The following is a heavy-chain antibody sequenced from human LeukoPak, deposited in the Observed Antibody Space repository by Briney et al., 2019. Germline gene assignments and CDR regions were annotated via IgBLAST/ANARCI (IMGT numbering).Heavy chain of an antibody. V-gene: IGHV4-59*01. Sequence: SETLSLTCTVSDDSITMYYWTWIRQPPGKGLEGMGYVDHTGSTKFNPSLNVRVSISRDTSNNFFSLRLRSVTAADTAVYFCARGRVSSSTWYSTYYYFFYMDFWGKGTTVTVSS. CDR3: ARGRVSSSTWYSTYYYFFYMDF. J-gene: IGHJ6*03. CDR1: DDSITMYY. CDR2: VDHTGST. D-gene: IGHD4-11*01.